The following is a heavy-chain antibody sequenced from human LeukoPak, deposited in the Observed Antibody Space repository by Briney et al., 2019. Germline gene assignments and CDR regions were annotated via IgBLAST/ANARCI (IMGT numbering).Heavy chain of an antibody. CDR1: GFTFSSYA. CDR2: IIGSGGST. CDR3: AKDYYDSSGYPPLDAFDI. V-gene: IGHV3-23*01. J-gene: IGHJ3*02. D-gene: IGHD3-22*01. Sequence: GGSLRLSCAASGFTFSSYAMSWVRQAPGKGLEWVSAIIGSGGSTYYADSVKGRFTISRDNSKNTLYLQMNSLRAEDTAVYYCAKDYYDSSGYPPLDAFDIWGQGTVVTVSS.